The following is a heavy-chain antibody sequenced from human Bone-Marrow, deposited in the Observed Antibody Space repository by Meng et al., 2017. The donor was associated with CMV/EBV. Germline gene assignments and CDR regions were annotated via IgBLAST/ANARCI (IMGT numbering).Heavy chain of an antibody. CDR3: ASFSGYSYGFPY. CDR2: INHSGST. Sequence: SETLSLTCAVYGGSFSGYYWNWIRQPPGKGLEWIGEINHSGSTNYNPSLKSRVTISVDTSKNQFSLKLSSVTAADTAVYYCASFSGYSYGFPYWGQGTLVTVSS. V-gene: IGHV4-34*01. CDR1: GGSFSGYY. J-gene: IGHJ4*02. D-gene: IGHD5-18*01.